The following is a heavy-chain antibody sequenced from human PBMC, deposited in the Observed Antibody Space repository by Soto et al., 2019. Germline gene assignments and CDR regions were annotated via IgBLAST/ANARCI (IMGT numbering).Heavy chain of an antibody. CDR3: ARVVASTDLSDRRRP. V-gene: IGHV4-30-4*01. CDR1: RGSISSGDYY. J-gene: IGHJ5*02. D-gene: IGHD2-15*01. Sequence: SETLPCTCTVSRGSISSGDYYWSWIRQPPGKGLEWIGYIYYSGSTYYNPSLKSRVTISVDTSKNHFSLKLSSVTAADTAVYHGARVVASTDLSDRRRPWGQGTLCTVSS. CDR2: IYYSGST.